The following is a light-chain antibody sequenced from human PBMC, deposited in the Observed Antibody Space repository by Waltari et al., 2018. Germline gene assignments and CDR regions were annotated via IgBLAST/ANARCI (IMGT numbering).Light chain of an antibody. CDR1: SSDVRGFYF. CDR3: SSYTSDYTDV. J-gene: IGLJ1*01. V-gene: IGLV2-14*03. Sequence: QSALPQPPSVSRSPRQSLTISCPVTSSDVRGFYFVPCYQQHPAKSPKLIISNVSRRPSGVSYRFSGSKSGNRASLTISGLQAEDEATYYCSSYTSDYTDVFGTGTEVTVV. CDR2: NVS.